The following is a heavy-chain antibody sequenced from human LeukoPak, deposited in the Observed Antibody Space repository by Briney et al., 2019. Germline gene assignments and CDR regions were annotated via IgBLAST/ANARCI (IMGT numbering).Heavy chain of an antibody. V-gene: IGHV3-30*04. Sequence: GGSLRLSCAASGFTFSSYAMHWVRQAPGKGLEWVAVISYDGSNKYYADSVKGRFTISRDNSKNTLYLQMNSLRAEDTAVYYCARDRGGDFWSGYYTQYGGAFDIWGQGTMVTVSS. CDR1: GFTFSSYA. CDR3: ARDRGGDFWSGYYTQYGGAFDI. J-gene: IGHJ3*02. CDR2: ISYDGSNK. D-gene: IGHD3-3*01.